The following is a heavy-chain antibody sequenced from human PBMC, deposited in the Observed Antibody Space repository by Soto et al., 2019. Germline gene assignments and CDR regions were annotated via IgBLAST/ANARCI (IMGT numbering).Heavy chain of an antibody. J-gene: IGHJ3*02. CDR2: IIPILGIA. CDR1: GGTFSSYT. Sequence: SVKVSCKASGGTFSSYTISWVRQAPGQGLEWMGRIIPILGIANYAQKFQGRVTITADKSTSTAYMELSSLRSEDTAVYYCARDGESSSWYHAFDIWGQGTMVTVSS. D-gene: IGHD6-13*01. V-gene: IGHV1-69*04. CDR3: ARDGESSSWYHAFDI.